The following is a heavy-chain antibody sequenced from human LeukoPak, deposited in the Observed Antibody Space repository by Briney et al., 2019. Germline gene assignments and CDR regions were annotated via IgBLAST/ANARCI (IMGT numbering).Heavy chain of an antibody. D-gene: IGHD3-10*01. CDR1: GYTFTSYG. Sequence: RASVKVSCKASGYTFTSYGISWVRQAPGQGLEWMGWINPNSGGTNYAQKFQGRVTMTRDTSISTAYMELSRLRSDDTAVYYCARAVNYGSANDYWGQGTLVTVSS. CDR2: INPNSGGT. CDR3: ARAVNYGSANDY. V-gene: IGHV1-2*02. J-gene: IGHJ4*02.